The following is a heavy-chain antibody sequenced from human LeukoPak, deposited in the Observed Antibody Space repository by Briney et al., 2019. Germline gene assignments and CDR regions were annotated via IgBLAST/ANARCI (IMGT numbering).Heavy chain of an antibody. CDR2: IIPIFGTA. CDR3: ARVHGIAVAGTYYYGMDV. Sequence: SVKVSCKASGGTFSSYAISWVRQAPGQGLEWMGGIIPIFGTANYAQKFQGRVTIAADESTSTAYMELSSLRSEDTAVYYCARVHGIAVAGTYYYGMDVWGQGTTVTVSS. D-gene: IGHD6-19*01. V-gene: IGHV1-69*13. CDR1: GGTFSSYA. J-gene: IGHJ6*02.